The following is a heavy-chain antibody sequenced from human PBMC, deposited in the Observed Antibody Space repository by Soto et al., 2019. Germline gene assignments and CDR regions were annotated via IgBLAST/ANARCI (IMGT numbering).Heavy chain of an antibody. D-gene: IGHD2-15*01. CDR1: GYRFTSFW. CDR3: ARPASGGSRDAFDL. Sequence: PGESLMISCKGSGYRFTSFWLNWVRQRPGKGLEWMGRIDPSDSFINYSPPFEGQVTISVDKSISTAYLQWSSLQASDTAIYYCARPASGGSRDAFDLWGQGTMVTVSS. J-gene: IGHJ3*01. CDR2: IDPSDSFI. V-gene: IGHV5-10-1*01.